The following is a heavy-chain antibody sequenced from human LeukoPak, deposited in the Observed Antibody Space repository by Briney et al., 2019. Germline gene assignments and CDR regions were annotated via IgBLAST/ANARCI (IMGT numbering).Heavy chain of an antibody. D-gene: IGHD6-19*01. J-gene: IGHJ5*02. Sequence: SETLSLTCTVSGGSISSYYWSWLRQPPGRGLEWLGYIYYSGSTNYNPSLKSRVTISVDTSKNQFSLKLSSVTAADTAVYYCARVGSGWYSFRWFDPWGQGTLVTVSS. CDR2: IYYSGST. CDR3: ARVGSGWYSFRWFDP. V-gene: IGHV4-59*01. CDR1: GGSISSYY.